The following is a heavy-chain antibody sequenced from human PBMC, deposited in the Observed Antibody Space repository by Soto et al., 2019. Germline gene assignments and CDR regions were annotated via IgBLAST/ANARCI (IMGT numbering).Heavy chain of an antibody. J-gene: IGHJ6*02. CDR3: AKETRIMMLGVVVPQEDFYYGMDV. CDR2: INHSGST. Sequence: SETLSLTCAVYGGSFSGYYWSWIRQPPGKGLEWIGEINHSGSTNYNPSLKSRVTISVDTSKNQFSLKLSSVTADDTAKYYCAKETRIMMLGVVVPQEDFYYGMDVWGQGTTVTVSS. V-gene: IGHV4-34*01. D-gene: IGHD3-3*01. CDR1: GGSFSGYY.